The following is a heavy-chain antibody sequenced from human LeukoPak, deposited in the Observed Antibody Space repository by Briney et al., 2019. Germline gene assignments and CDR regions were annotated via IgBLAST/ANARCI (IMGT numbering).Heavy chain of an antibody. V-gene: IGHV4-39*02. CDR2: VYFSGST. CDR1: GGSIISSDSY. Sequence: SETLSLTCTVSGGSIISSDSYWAWLRQPPGKGLEWIASVYFSGSTFYNPSLKSRVAMSVDTSKKQFSLQLSSVTAADRAVYYCAREERDHDTFDIWGQGAMVTVSS. CDR3: AREERDHDTFDI. J-gene: IGHJ3*02. D-gene: IGHD1-26*01.